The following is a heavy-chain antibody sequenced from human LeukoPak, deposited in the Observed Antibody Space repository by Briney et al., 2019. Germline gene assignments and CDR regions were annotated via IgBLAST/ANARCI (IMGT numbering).Heavy chain of an antibody. V-gene: IGHV3-23*01. D-gene: IGHD2-2*01. J-gene: IGHJ2*01. CDR2: ISATGGST. Sequence: GGSLRLSCAASGFAFSSYAMSWVRQAPGKGLEWVSSISATGGSTYYADSVKGRSTISRDNSKNTLYLQMNSLRAEDTAVYYCAKVGVVVPAAIDWYFDLWGRGTLVTVSS. CDR1: GFAFSSYA. CDR3: AKVGVVVPAAIDWYFDL.